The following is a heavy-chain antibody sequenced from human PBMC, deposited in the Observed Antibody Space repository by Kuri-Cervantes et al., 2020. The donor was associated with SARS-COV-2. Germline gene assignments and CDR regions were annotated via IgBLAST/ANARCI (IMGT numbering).Heavy chain of an antibody. Sequence: GESLKISCAASGFTFSSYAMHWVRQAPGKGLEWVAVISYDGSNKYYADSVKGRFTISRDNSKITLYLQMNSLRAEDTAVYYCARDSVMPRTWGVISSWRGVDYWGQGTLVTVSS. CDR1: GFTFSSYA. D-gene: IGHD6-13*01. CDR2: ISYDGSNK. CDR3: ARDSVMPRTWGVISSWRGVDY. V-gene: IGHV3-30-3*01. J-gene: IGHJ4*02.